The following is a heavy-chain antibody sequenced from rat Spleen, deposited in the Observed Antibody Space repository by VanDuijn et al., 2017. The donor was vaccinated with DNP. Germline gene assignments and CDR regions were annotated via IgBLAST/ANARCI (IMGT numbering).Heavy chain of an antibody. V-gene: IGHV3-1*01. J-gene: IGHJ4*01. D-gene: IGHD1-3*01. CDR3: ARSGNYGSYAMDA. CDR2: ISYSGST. CDR1: GYSITSNY. Sequence: EVQLQESGPGLVKPSQSLSLTCSVTGYSITSNYWGWIRKFPGNKMEWIGHISYSGSTSYNPPLKSRISITRNTSKNQFFLQLNSVTTEDTATYYCARSGNYGSYAMDAWGQGTSVTVSS.